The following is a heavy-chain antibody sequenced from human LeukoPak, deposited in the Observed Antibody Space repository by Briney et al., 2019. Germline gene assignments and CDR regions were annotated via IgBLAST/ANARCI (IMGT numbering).Heavy chain of an antibody. D-gene: IGHD2-2*01. J-gene: IGHJ6*03. CDR1: GYTFTRYY. CDR2: INPNNGGT. CDR3: ARARCSSTSCSPTPPYYFYMDV. Sequence: ASVNVSCKPSGYTFTRYYMHWVRQAPGQGLEWMGRINPNNGGTNYAQKFQGRVTMTRDTSISTAYLELSRLRSDDTAVYYCARARCSSTSCSPTPPYYFYMDVWGKGTMVTVSS. V-gene: IGHV1-2*06.